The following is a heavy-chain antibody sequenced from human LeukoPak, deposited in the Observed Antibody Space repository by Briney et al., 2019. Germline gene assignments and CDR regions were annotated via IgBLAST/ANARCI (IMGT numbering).Heavy chain of an antibody. Sequence: SGPTLVNPTQTLTXTCTFSGFSLSTSGVGVGWIRQPPGKALEWLALIYWDDDKRYSPSLKSRLTITKDTSKNQVVLTMTNMDPVDTATYYCAAFHRDSYYYGSGSYYTGWGQGSLVTASS. CDR2: IYWDDDK. CDR1: GFSLSTSGVG. J-gene: IGHJ4*02. CDR3: AAFHRDSYYYGSGSYYTG. D-gene: IGHD3-10*01. V-gene: IGHV2-5*02.